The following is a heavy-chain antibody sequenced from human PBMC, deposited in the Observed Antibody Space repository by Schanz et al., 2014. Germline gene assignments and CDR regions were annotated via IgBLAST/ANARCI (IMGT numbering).Heavy chain of an antibody. V-gene: IGHV3-23*04. CDR1: GFTFSRYW. CDR3: AKTLGGAGLTLYFDH. CDR2: LGGSTGGI. Sequence: EVQLVESGGGLVQPGGSLRLCCVASGFTFSRYWMTWVRQAPGKGLEWVSSLGGSTGGIYYADSVRGRFTISRDNFKNRLYLQMNSLRLEDTAIYYCAKTLGGAGLTLYFDHWGQGSLVTVSS. D-gene: IGHD3-10*01. J-gene: IGHJ4*02.